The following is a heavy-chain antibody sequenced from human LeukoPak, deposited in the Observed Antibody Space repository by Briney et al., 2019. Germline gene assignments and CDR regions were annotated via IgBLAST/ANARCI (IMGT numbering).Heavy chain of an antibody. Sequence: GASVTVSCKASGYTFTSYYMHWVRQAPGQGLEGMGIINPSGGSTSYAQKFQGRVTMTRDTSTSTVYMELSSLRSEDTAVYSCARVVAPLGDYYYYYGMDVWGKGTTVTVSS. CDR1: GYTFTSYY. D-gene: IGHD2-15*01. CDR3: ARVVAPLGDYYYYYGMDV. V-gene: IGHV1-46*01. J-gene: IGHJ6*04. CDR2: INPSGGST.